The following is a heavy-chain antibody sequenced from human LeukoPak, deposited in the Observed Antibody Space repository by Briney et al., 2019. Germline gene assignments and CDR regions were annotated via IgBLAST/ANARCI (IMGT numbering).Heavy chain of an antibody. CDR1: GFTFSSYS. D-gene: IGHD3-22*01. CDR3: ARGTYYYDSSGRFDP. V-gene: IGHV3-21*01. CDR2: ISSSSSYI. Sequence: GGSLRLSCAASGFTFSSYSMNWVRQAPGKGLEWVSSISSSSSYIYYADSVKGRLTISRDNAKNSLYLQMNSLRAEDTAVYYCARGTYYYDSSGRFDPWGQGTLVTVSS. J-gene: IGHJ5*02.